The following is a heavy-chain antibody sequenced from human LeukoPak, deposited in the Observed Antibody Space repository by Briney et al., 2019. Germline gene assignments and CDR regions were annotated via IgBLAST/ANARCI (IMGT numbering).Heavy chain of an antibody. D-gene: IGHD3-10*01. CDR1: GYTFTVNY. CDR3: ARDSFRGNYYFDY. CDR2: INPNNGGT. V-gene: IGHV1-2*02. J-gene: IGHJ4*02. Sequence: ASVKVSCKASGYTFTVNYMHGVRQAPGQGPEWMGWINPNNGGTNYAQKFRDRVTMTRDTSISTAYMELSRLRSDDTAIYYCARDSFRGNYYFDYWGQGALVTVSS.